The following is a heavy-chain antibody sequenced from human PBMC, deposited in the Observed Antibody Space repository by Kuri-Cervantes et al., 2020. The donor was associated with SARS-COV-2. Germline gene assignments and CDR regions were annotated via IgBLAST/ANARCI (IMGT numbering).Heavy chain of an antibody. CDR2: IDWDDDK. V-gene: IGHV2-70*04. J-gene: IGHJ4*02. CDR1: GVSLNTNGNR. Sequence: SGPTLVKPTETLTVTCTFSGVSLNTNGNRVSWIRQTPGNALEWLARIDWDDDKFYSTSLKSRLIISKDNSKIQVVLTLTNVDPGDTGTYYCARMGDGYDFEYWGQGTVVTVSS. D-gene: IGHD5-24*01. CDR3: ARMGDGYDFEY.